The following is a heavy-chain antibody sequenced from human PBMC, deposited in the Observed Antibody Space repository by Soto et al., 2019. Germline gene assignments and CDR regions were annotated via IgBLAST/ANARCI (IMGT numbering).Heavy chain of an antibody. Sequence: QVQLVQSGAEVKKPGASVKVSCKASGYTFTSYAMQWVRQAPGQRLEWMGWINAGNGNTKYSQKFQGRVTITTDTSARTGYRELSSRRSEDTAVYYCARAVGGWTAYWAQGPRAPVSP. J-gene: IGHJ4*02. CDR2: INAGNGNT. D-gene: IGHD6-19*01. V-gene: IGHV1-3*01. CDR1: GYTFTSYA. CDR3: ARAVGGWTAY.